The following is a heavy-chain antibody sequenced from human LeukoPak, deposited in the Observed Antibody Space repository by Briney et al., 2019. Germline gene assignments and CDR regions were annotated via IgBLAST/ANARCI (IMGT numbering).Heavy chain of an antibody. J-gene: IGHJ4*02. V-gene: IGHV4-4*02. CDR3: ARHAWFGELWDY. CDR2: IYHSGST. CDR1: GGSISSSNW. D-gene: IGHD3-10*01. Sequence: SETLSLTCAVSGGSISSSNWWSWVRQPPGKGLEWIGEIYHSGSTNYNPSLKSQVTISVDKSKNQFSLKLSSVTAADTAVYYCARHAWFGELWDYWGQGTLVTVSS.